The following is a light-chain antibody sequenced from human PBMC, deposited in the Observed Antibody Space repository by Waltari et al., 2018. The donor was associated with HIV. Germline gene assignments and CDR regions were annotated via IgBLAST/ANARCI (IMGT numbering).Light chain of an antibody. J-gene: IGKJ5*01. CDR2: TAS. Sequence: DIQMTQPPSSLSASVGARVTITCRASQSINSYLNCYQQTPGKAPKLLIFTASNLQSGVSSRISGSGSETDVALTVSSLQPEDLATYYCQQTYGIPQRFGQGTRLAIK. V-gene: IGKV1-39*01. CDR3: QQTYGIPQR. CDR1: QSINSY.